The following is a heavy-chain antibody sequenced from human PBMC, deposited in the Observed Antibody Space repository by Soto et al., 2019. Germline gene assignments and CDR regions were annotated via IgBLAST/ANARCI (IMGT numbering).Heavy chain of an antibody. Sequence: VASVKVSCKASGYTFTSYGISWVRQAPGQGLEWMGWISAYNGNTNYAQKLQGRVTMTTDTSTSTAYMELRSLRSDDTAVYYCARHGRQDIVVVPAASWFDPWGQGTLVTVSS. CDR2: ISAYNGNT. CDR3: ARHGRQDIVVVPAASWFDP. CDR1: GYTFTSYG. V-gene: IGHV1-18*04. J-gene: IGHJ5*02. D-gene: IGHD2-2*01.